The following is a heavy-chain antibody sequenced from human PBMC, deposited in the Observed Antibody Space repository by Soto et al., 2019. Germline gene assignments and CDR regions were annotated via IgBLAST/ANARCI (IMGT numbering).Heavy chain of an antibody. CDR2: SYYSGYYSGST. Sequence: PSETLSLTCTVSGDSVTSDSYFWSWIRQPPGKGLEWIGNSYYSGYYSGSTNHNPSLKSRVTVSVDTSKNQFSLKLRSVTTADTAVYYCASPPAYCGGDCYWMDVWGQGTTVTVSS. CDR3: ASPPAYCGGDCYWMDV. J-gene: IGHJ6*02. D-gene: IGHD2-21*02. V-gene: IGHV4-61*01. CDR1: GDSVTSDSYF.